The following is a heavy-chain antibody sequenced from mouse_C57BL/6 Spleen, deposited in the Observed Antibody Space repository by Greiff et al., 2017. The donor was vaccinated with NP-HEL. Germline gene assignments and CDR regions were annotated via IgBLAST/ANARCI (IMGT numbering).Heavy chain of an antibody. J-gene: IGHJ1*03. CDR1: GFTFSSYG. V-gene: IGHV5-6*01. Sequence: EVQGVESGGDLVKPGGSLKLSCAASGFTFSSYGMSWVRQTPDKRLEWVATISSGGSYTYYPDSVKGRFTISRDNAKNTLYMQMSSLKYEDTAMYCCARRGVLERYFDVWGTGTTVTVSS. CDR2: ISSGGSYT. CDR3: ARRGVLERYFDV.